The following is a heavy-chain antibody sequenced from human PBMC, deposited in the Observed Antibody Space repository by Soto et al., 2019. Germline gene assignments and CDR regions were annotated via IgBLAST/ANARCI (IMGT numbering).Heavy chain of an antibody. J-gene: IGHJ6*02. CDR1: GFTFSPYA. V-gene: IGHV3-23*01. D-gene: IGHD3-16*01. Sequence: PGGSLRLSCAASGFTFSPYAMTWVRQAPGKGLEWVSSISGSGGNTNYADSVKGRLTVSRDNSKRTLSLQMNSLTEEDTAIYYCAKGLRRLLRTQYYYGLDVWGRGTTVTVSS. CDR3: AKGLRRLLRTQYYYGLDV. CDR2: ISGSGGNT.